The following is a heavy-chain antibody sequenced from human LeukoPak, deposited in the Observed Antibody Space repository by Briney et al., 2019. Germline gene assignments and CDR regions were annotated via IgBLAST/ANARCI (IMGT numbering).Heavy chain of an antibody. CDR2: IIPIFGTA. D-gene: IGHD3-3*01. CDR3: ATYYDFWSGYTYWYFDL. J-gene: IGHJ2*01. V-gene: IGHV1-69*05. Sequence: SVKVSCKASGGTFSSYAISWVRQAPGQGLEWMGGIIPIFGTANYAQKFQGRVTITTDESTSTAYMELSSLRSEDTAVYYCATYYDFWSGYTYWYFDLWGRGTLVTVSS. CDR1: GGTFSSYA.